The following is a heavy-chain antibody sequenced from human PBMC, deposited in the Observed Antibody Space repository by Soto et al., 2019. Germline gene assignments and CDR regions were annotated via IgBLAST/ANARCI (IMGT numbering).Heavy chain of an antibody. CDR3: ARLVITGTDTGDY. CDR2: IYYSGST. CDR1: GGSISSYY. J-gene: IGHJ4*02. D-gene: IGHD1-20*01. Sequence: SETLSLTCTVSGGSISSYYWSWIRQPPGKGLEWIGYIYYSGSTNYNPSLKSRVTISVDTSKNQFSLKLSSVTAADTAVYHCARLVITGTDTGDYWGQGTLVTVSS. V-gene: IGHV4-59*08.